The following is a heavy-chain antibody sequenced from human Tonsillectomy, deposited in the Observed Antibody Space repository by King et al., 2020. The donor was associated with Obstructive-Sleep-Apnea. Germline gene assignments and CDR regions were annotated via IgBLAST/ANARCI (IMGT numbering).Heavy chain of an antibody. D-gene: IGHD1-26*01. CDR1: GDTFSSNG. CDR3: ARADSGSYLGFDY. J-gene: IGHJ4*02. V-gene: IGHV1-18*04. Sequence: QLVQAGAELKKPGASLKVSCNALGDTFSSNGLSWVRQAHGQKMEWMGVIRTTNGNTKHSHNLQGRVTMTTDTSTCTAYMELRSLRSDDTAVYYCARADSGSYLGFDYWGQGTLVTVSS. CDR2: IRTTNGNT.